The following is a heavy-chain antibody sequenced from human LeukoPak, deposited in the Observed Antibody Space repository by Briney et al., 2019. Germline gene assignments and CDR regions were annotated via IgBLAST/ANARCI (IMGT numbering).Heavy chain of an antibody. CDR3: ARGTAAGDDY. CDR2: IYYSGST. D-gene: IGHD6-13*01. V-gene: IGHV4-59*11. CDR1: GGSISSHY. Sequence: PSETLSLTCTVSGGSISSHYWSWIRQPPGRGLEWMGYIYYSGSTNYNPSLKSRVTISVDTSKNQFSLKLSSVTAADTAVYYCARGTAAGDDYWGQGTLVTVSS. J-gene: IGHJ4*02.